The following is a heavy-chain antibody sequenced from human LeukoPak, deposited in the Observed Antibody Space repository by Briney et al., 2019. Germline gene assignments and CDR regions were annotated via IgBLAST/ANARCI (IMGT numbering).Heavy chain of an antibody. CDR1: GFTFSSYA. CDR2: ISGSGGST. CDR3: AKGVVVVAATFFDY. D-gene: IGHD2-15*01. J-gene: IGHJ4*02. V-gene: IGHV3-23*01. Sequence: GGSLRLSCAASGFTFSSYAMSWVRRAPGKGLEWVSAISGSGGSTYYADSMKGRFTISRDNSKNTLYLQMNSLRAEDTAVYYCAKGVVVVAATFFDYWGQGTLVTVSS.